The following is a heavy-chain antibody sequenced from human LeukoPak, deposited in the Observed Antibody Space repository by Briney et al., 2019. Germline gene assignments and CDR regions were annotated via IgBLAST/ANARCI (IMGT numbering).Heavy chain of an antibody. Sequence: PSETLSLTCTVSGGSISSSGYYWGWIRQPPGKGREWIGNIYYSGSTYYSPSLKSRVTISVDTSKNELSLKLSSVTAADTAVYYCARHQGFTSMVRGVIDYWGQGTLVTVSS. CDR3: ARHQGFTSMVRGVIDY. CDR2: IYYSGST. V-gene: IGHV4-39*01. D-gene: IGHD3-10*01. J-gene: IGHJ4*02. CDR1: GGSISSSGYY.